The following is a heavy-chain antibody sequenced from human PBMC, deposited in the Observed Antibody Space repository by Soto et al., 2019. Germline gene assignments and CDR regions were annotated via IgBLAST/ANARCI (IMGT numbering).Heavy chain of an antibody. J-gene: IGHJ5*02. Sequence: SLRLSCAASGFTFSNYAMVWVRQAPGKGLEWVSAIARAGDLIRYADSVKGRFTISRDNSNNTLYLQMSSLRAEDTAIYFCAKSLTVQVLYYFDTWGPGTQVPVSS. D-gene: IGHD2-2*02. V-gene: IGHV3-23*01. CDR3: AKSLTVQVLYYFDT. CDR2: IARAGDLI. CDR1: GFTFSNYA.